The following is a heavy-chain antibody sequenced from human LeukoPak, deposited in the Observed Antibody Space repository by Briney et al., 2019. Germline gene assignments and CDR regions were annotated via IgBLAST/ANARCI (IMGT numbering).Heavy chain of an antibody. J-gene: IGHJ6*02. D-gene: IGHD3-9*01. CDR1: GGSFSGYY. Sequence: PSETLSLTCAVYGGSFSGYYWSWIRQPPGKGLEWIGEINHSGSTNYNPSLKSRATISVDTSKNQFSLKLSSVTAADTAVYYCARVCYDILTGYPLYGMDVWGQGTTVTVSS. CDR2: INHSGST. V-gene: IGHV4-34*01. CDR3: ARVCYDILTGYPLYGMDV.